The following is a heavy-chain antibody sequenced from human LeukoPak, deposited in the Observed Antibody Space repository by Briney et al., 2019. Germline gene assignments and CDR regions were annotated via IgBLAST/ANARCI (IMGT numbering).Heavy chain of an antibody. CDR2: IYHSGNT. D-gene: IGHD6-19*01. CDR3: VANGWYSLEH. V-gene: IGHV4-4*02. J-gene: IGHJ1*01. Sequence: GSLRLSCAASGFTFSSYGMHWVRQPPGKGLEWIGEIYHSGNTNYNPSLKSRVTLSVDKSKNQLSLKVNSVTAADTAVYYCVANGWYSLEHWGQGTLVIVSS. CDR1: GFTFSSYG.